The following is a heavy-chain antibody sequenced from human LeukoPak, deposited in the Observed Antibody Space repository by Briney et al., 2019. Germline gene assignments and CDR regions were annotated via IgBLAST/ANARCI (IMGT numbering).Heavy chain of an antibody. CDR1: GFTFSSYS. CDR2: ISSSSSTI. J-gene: IGHJ4*02. D-gene: IGHD5-18*01. Sequence: PGGSLRLSCAASGFTFSSYSMNWVRQAPGKGLEWVSYISSSSSTIYYADSVKGRFTISRDNAKNSLYLQMNSLRAEDTAVYYCAREGYSYGPDYWGQGTLVTVSS. V-gene: IGHV3-48*01. CDR3: AREGYSYGPDY.